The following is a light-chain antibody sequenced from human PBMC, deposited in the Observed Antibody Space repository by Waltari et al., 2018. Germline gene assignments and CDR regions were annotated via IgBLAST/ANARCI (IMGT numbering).Light chain of an antibody. CDR3: QQYGSSLWT. CDR1: QSISSSY. V-gene: IGKV3-20*01. CDR2: GAS. Sequence: EIVLTQSPGTLSLSPGERATLSCRASQSISSSYLAWYQQKPGQAPRLLMDGASSRATGIPDRFSGSGSGTDFTLTISRLEAEDFAVYYCQQYGSSLWTFGQGTKVEI. J-gene: IGKJ1*01.